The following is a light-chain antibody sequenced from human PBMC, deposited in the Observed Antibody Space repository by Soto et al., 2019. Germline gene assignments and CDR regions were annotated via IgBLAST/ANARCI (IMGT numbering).Light chain of an antibody. Sequence: DIQMTQSPSTLSASVGDRVTITCRASQSISSWLAWYQQKPGKAPKFLIYDASNLESGVPSRFSGSGSGTEFTLTISSLQPDDFATYYCQQYNSYQITFGQGTRLEIK. CDR1: QSISSW. CDR2: DAS. J-gene: IGKJ5*01. V-gene: IGKV1-5*01. CDR3: QQYNSYQIT.